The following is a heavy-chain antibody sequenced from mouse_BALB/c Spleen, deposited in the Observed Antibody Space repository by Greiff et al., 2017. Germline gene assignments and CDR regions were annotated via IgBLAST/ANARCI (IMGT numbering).Heavy chain of an antibody. V-gene: IGHV5-17*02. CDR2: ISSGSSTI. J-gene: IGHJ2*01. CDR3: ARSVPLLRYFDY. Sequence: EVKLMESGGGLVKPGGSLKLSCAASGFTFSSFGMHWVRQAPEKGLEWVAYISSGSSTIYYADTVKGRFTISRDNPKNTLFLQMTSLRSEDTAMYYCARSVPLLRYFDYWGQGTTLTVSS. D-gene: IGHD1-1*01. CDR1: GFTFSSFG.